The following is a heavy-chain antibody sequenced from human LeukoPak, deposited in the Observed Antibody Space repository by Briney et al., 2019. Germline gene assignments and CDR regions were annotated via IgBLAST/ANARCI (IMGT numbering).Heavy chain of an antibody. D-gene: IGHD1-26*01. Sequence: GGSLRLSCAASGFTVSSNYMSWVRQAPGKGLKWVSAISGSGARAHYAESVRGRFTISRDNSQNTLHLQMTSLRDEDTAVYYCAKEVVMGETNYYYYGMDVWGQGTTVTVSS. CDR2: ISGSGARA. V-gene: IGHV3-23*01. CDR3: AKEVVMGETNYYYYGMDV. CDR1: GFTVSSNY. J-gene: IGHJ6*02.